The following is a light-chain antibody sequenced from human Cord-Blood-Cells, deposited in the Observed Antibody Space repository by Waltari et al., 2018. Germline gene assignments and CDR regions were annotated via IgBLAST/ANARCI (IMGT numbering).Light chain of an antibody. CDR2: QDS. V-gene: IGLV3-1*01. CDR1: ELGAKY. Sequence: SYELTQPPSVSVSPGQTASPPRPGEELGAKYACLYQQKPGQPPVLVIYQDSTRPSGIPERFAGCNSRNTATLTISGTQAMDEADYYCQAWDSSTVVFGGGTKLTVL. J-gene: IGLJ2*01. CDR3: QAWDSSTVV.